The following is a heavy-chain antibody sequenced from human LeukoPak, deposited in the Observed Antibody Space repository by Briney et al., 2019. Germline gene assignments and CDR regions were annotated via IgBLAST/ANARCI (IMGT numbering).Heavy chain of an antibody. J-gene: IGHJ4*02. V-gene: IGHV3-21*01. D-gene: IGHD4-17*01. CDR2: ISRSSTFI. Sequence: GGSLRLSCAASGFTFSYYSMNWVRQAPGKGLEWVSCISRSSTFIYYADSVKGRFTISRDNAKNSLYLQMNSLRAVDTAVYYCAKMTTVTTRGVFDYWGQGTLVTVSS. CDR1: GFTFSYYS. CDR3: AKMTTVTTRGVFDY.